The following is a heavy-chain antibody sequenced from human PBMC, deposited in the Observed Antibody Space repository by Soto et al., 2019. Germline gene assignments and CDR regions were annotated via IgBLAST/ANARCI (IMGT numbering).Heavy chain of an antibody. CDR3: ARSSTWYVDY. CDR2: IYPGDSDT. D-gene: IGHD6-13*01. CDR1: GYSINSYW. V-gene: IGHV5-51*01. Sequence: PGESLKISCKGSGYSINSYWIGWVRQMPGKGLEWMGIIYPGDSDTRYSPSFQGQVTISADKSISTTYLQWISLKASDTAIYYCARSSTWYVDYWGQGTLVTVSS. J-gene: IGHJ4*02.